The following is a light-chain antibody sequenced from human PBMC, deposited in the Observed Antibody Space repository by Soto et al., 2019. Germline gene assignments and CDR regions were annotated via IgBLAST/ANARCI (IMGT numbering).Light chain of an antibody. CDR2: EVT. J-gene: IGLJ1*01. CDR1: SSYVGGYDY. Sequence: QSVLTQPASVSGSPGQSIAISCTGTSSYVGGYDYVSWYQQQPDKAPKLMIYEVTQRPSGVSNRFSGSKSGNTASLTISGLQAEDVADYYRSSHTICSTRVFGTATKSPS. CDR3: SSHTICSTRV. V-gene: IGLV2-14*01.